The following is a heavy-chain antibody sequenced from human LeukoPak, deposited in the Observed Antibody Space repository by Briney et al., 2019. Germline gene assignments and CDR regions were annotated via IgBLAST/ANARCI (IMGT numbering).Heavy chain of an antibody. V-gene: IGHV4-61*02. J-gene: IGHJ4*02. Sequence: SETLSLTCTASGGSISSGSYYWSWIRQPAGKGLEWIGRIYTSRSTNYNPYLESRVTISVDTSKNQFSLKLSPVTAADTAVYYCARVDPYCSSTSCSFDYWSQGTLVTVSS. CDR2: IYTSRST. CDR1: GGSISSGSYY. CDR3: ARVDPYCSSTSCSFDY. D-gene: IGHD2-2*01.